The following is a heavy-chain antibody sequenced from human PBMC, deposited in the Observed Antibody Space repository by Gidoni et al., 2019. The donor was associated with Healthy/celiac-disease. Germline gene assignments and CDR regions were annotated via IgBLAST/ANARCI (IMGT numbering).Heavy chain of an antibody. CDR3: ARQSSQWLVSTYYYYYYMDV. Sequence: QLQLQESGPGLVKPSATLSLNCTVSGSSISGSSYYWGWIRQHPGKGLEWIGSIYYSGGTYYDPSLKSRVTISVDTSKNQFSLKLSSVTAADTAVYFCARQSSQWLVSTYYYYYYMDVWGKGTTVTVSS. CDR2: IYYSGGT. V-gene: IGHV4-39*01. CDR1: GSSISGSSYY. D-gene: IGHD6-19*01. J-gene: IGHJ6*03.